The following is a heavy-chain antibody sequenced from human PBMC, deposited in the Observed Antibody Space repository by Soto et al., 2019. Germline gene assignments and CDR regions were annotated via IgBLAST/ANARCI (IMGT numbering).Heavy chain of an antibody. CDR3: ARDQSGYSGMDV. CDR1: GGSISSYY. Sequence: SETLSLTCTVSGGSISSYYWSWIRQPPGKGLEWIGYIYYSGSTNYNPSLKSRVTISVDTSKNQFSLRLSSVTAADTAVYYCARDQSGYSGMDVWGQGTTVTVSS. D-gene: IGHD5-12*01. V-gene: IGHV4-59*01. CDR2: IYYSGST. J-gene: IGHJ6*02.